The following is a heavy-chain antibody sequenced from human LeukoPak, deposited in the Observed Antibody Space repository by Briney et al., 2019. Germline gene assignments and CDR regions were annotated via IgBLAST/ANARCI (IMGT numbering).Heavy chain of an antibody. CDR2: ISSSSGYI. CDR3: ARSKWSSTNLMPPYFDY. Sequence: GPLRLSCAASGFTFSPYSMNWVRQAPGKGLEWVSPISSSSGYIYYADSVKGRFTISRDNAKNSLYLQMNSLRAEDTAVYYCARSKWSSTNLMPPYFDYWGQGTLVTVSS. V-gene: IGHV3-21*01. J-gene: IGHJ4*02. D-gene: IGHD2-2*01. CDR1: GFTFSPYS.